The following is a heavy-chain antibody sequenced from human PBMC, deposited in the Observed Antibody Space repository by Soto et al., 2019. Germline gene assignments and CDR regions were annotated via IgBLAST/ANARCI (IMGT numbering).Heavy chain of an antibody. CDR2: IWNDGSKK. Sequence: QVQLVESGGGVVQPGRSLRLSCAASGFIFSSYGMHWVRQAPGKGLEWVAVIWNDGSKKYYADSVKGRFTISRDNSKNTMDLRMNPLTAEDTAVYYCARGPLYSSGWLHDFWGQGTLVTVSS. J-gene: IGHJ4*02. V-gene: IGHV3-33*01. D-gene: IGHD6-19*01. CDR3: ARGPLYSSGWLHDF. CDR1: GFIFSSYG.